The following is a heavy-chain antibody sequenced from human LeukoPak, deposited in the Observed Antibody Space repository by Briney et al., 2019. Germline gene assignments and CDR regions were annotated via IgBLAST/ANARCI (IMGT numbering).Heavy chain of an antibody. CDR1: GYTFSTYD. J-gene: IGHJ5*02. CDR3: ASGVAQFDP. D-gene: IGHD2-15*01. Sequence: GASVKVSCKASGYTFSTYDINWVRQATGQGLEWMGCMNPNSGNTGYAQKFQGRVTMTRNTSINTAYMELSSLRSEDTAVYYCASGVAQFDPWGQGTLVTVSS. V-gene: IGHV1-8*01. CDR2: MNPNSGNT.